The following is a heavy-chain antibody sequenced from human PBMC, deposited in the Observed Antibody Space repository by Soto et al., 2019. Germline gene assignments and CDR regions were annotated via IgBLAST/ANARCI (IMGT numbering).Heavy chain of an antibody. J-gene: IGHJ6*02. CDR1: GYTFTGYY. CDR2: INPNSGGT. Sequence: ASVKVSCKASGYTFTGYYMHWVRQAPGQGLEWMGWINPNSGGTNYAQKFQGWVTMTRDTSISTAYMELSRLRSDDTAVVYCAGGGLGYCSCGSCPSYYYYGMDVWGQGTTVTVSS. V-gene: IGHV1-2*04. CDR3: AGGGLGYCSCGSCPSYYYYGMDV. D-gene: IGHD2-15*01.